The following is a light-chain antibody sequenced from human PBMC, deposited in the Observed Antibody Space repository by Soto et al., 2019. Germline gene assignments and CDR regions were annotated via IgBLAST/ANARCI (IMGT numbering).Light chain of an antibody. Sequence: QSALTQPASASGSPGQSITISCTGTSSDVGSYNAVSWYRQHPGKAPKLMIYDVSDRPSGVSNRCSGSKSGNTASLTISGLEAEGEADYYCLSYRLFGGGTKLTVL. CDR3: LSYRL. V-gene: IGLV2-14*01. CDR1: SSDVGSYNA. CDR2: DVS. J-gene: IGLJ2*01.